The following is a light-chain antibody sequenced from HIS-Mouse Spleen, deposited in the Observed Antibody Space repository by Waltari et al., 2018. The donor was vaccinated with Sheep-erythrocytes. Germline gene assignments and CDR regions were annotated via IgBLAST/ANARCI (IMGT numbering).Light chain of an antibody. V-gene: IGLV1-36*01. J-gene: IGLJ3*02. Sequence: QSVLTQPPSVSDAPRPRVTISCSGSSSHLGNHALNWYQQLPGKAPKLLIYYDDLLPSGVSDRFSGSKSGTSASLAISGLQSEDEADYYCAAWDDSLNGWVFGGGTKLTVL. CDR3: AAWDDSLNGWV. CDR1: SSHLGNHA. CDR2: YDD.